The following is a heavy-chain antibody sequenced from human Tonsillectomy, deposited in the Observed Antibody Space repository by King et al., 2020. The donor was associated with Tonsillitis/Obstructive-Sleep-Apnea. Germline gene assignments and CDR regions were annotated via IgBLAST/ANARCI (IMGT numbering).Heavy chain of an antibody. J-gene: IGHJ4*02. CDR1: GYTFTRYS. Sequence: PLVQSGAEVNQPGASVKVSCTASGYTFTRYSIHLVRQAPGQRPVWTGWINGGSGDTKFLQKVRGRITLTRDTSASTAYMELSSLKSEDTAVYYCARDEDFWGQGTLVTVSS. V-gene: IGHV1-3*01. CDR2: INGGSGDT. CDR3: ARDEDF.